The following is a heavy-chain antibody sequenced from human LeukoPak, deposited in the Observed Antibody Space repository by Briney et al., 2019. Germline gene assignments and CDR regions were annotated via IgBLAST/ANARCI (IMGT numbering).Heavy chain of an antibody. Sequence: GGSLRLSCAASGFTFSSYTMSWVREAPGKGLERVSGISGRSDSIYYADSVEGRFTISRDNSKNTLYLQMDSLRAEDTAVYYCAKGETTTVTTLSDYWGQGTLVTVSS. CDR3: AKGETTTVTTLSDY. J-gene: IGHJ4*02. CDR1: GFTFSSYT. CDR2: ISGRSDSI. V-gene: IGHV3-23*01. D-gene: IGHD4-17*01.